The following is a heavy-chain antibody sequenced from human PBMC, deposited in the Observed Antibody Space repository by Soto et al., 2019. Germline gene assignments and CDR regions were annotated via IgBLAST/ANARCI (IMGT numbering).Heavy chain of an antibody. CDR2: IYYSGST. Sequence: QVQLQESGPGLVKPSQTLSLTCTVSGGSISSGGYYWSWIRQHPGKGLEWIGYIYYSGSTYYNPSLKSRVTISVDTSKNQFSLKLSSVTAADTAVYYCARGMYRGGKWYYYGMDVWGQGTTVTVSS. V-gene: IGHV4-31*03. CDR3: ARGMYRGGKWYYYGMDV. D-gene: IGHD3-16*01. J-gene: IGHJ6*02. CDR1: GGSISSGGYY.